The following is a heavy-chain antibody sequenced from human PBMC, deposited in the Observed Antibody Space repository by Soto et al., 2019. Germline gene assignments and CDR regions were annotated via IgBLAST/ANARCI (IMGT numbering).Heavy chain of an antibody. V-gene: IGHV1-69*06. CDR1: GGSLSTNP. CDR3: ARRHSGGFFRFFDS. J-gene: IGHJ4*02. CDR2: TGSGTGPG. Sequence: ASVKVSCKASGGSLSTNPISWVRQAPGQGLEWMGGTGSGTGPGNHAQKFQGRLTVTADKSTSTVYMELTNLSSEDTAVYYCARRHSGGFFRFFDSWGQGTLVTVSS. D-gene: IGHD2-15*01.